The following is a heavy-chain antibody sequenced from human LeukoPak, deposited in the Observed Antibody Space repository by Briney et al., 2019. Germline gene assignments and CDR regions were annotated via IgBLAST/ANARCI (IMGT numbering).Heavy chain of an antibody. CDR2: IYYSGST. J-gene: IGHJ4*02. CDR1: GGSISSSSYY. Sequence: PSETLSLTCTVSGGSISSSSYYWGWIRQPPGKGLEWIGSIYYSGSTYYNPSLKSRVTISVDTSKNQFSLKLSSVTAADTAVYYCARDRGVVGATGFDYWGQGTLVTVSS. D-gene: IGHD1-26*01. V-gene: IGHV4-39*07. CDR3: ARDRGVVGATGFDY.